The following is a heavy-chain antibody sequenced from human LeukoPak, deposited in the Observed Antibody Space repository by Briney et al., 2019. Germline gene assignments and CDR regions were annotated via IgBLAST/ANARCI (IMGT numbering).Heavy chain of an antibody. V-gene: IGHV1-2*02. CDR3: AREVVTMVRGVSGPFDY. CDR1: GYTFTGYY. D-gene: IGHD3-10*01. CDR2: INPNSGGT. Sequence: ASVKGSCKASGYTFTGYYMHWVRQAPGQGLEWMGWINPNSGGTNYAQKFQGRVTMTRDTSISTAYMELSRLRSDDTAVYCCAREVVTMVRGVSGPFDYWGQGTLVTVFS. J-gene: IGHJ4*02.